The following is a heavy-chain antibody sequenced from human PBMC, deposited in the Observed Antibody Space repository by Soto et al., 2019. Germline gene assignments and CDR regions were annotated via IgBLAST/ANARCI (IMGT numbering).Heavy chain of an antibody. J-gene: IGHJ4*02. CDR3: TRGPRPISTGTGAY. D-gene: IGHD3-10*01. V-gene: IGHV3-74*01. CDR1: GFIFKMYW. Sequence: GGSLRLSCAASGFIFKMYWMHWVRQSPGKGLVWISRIYNDGAYSDYADSVRGRFTISRDNVNDTLYLQMNNLRAEDSGLYYCTRGPRPISTGTGAYWGQGTQVTVSS. CDR2: IYNDGAYS.